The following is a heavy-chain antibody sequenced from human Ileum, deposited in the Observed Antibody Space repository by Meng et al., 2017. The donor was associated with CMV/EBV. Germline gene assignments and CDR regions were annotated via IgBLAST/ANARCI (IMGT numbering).Heavy chain of an antibody. J-gene: IGHJ5*02. CDR2: IYSGGSST. V-gene: IGHV3-23*03. Sequence: GGSLRLSGAASGFTFSSYAMSWVRQAPGKGLEWVSVIYSGGSSTYYADSVKGRFTISRNNSNNTLYLQMNSLRAENTAVYYGAKDDLGSFACFDPWGHGNRV. CDR3: AKDDLGSFACFDP. D-gene: IGHD3-16*01. CDR1: GFTFSSYA.